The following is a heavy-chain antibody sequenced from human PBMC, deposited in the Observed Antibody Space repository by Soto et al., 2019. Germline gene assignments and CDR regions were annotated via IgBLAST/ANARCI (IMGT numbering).Heavy chain of an antibody. Sequence: GGSLRLSCAASGFTFSSYAMSWVRQAPGKGLEWVSAISGSGGSTYYADSVKGRFTISRDNSKNTLYLQMNSLRAEDTAVYYCAKCIVGAMLPLDIAFDIWGQGTMVTVSS. V-gene: IGHV3-23*01. CDR2: ISGSGGST. J-gene: IGHJ3*02. CDR3: AKCIVGAMLPLDIAFDI. D-gene: IGHD1-26*01. CDR1: GFTFSSYA.